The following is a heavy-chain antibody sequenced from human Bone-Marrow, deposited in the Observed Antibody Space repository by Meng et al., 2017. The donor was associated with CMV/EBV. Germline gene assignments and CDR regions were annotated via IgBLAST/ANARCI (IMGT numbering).Heavy chain of an antibody. Sequence: GESLKISCAASGFTFSNAWMSWVRQAPGKGLEWVGRIKSKTDGGTTDYAAPVKGRCTISRDDSKNTLYLQMNSLKTEDTAVYYCTTVRSLLWFGELPDYWGQGTLVTVSS. J-gene: IGHJ4*02. V-gene: IGHV3-15*01. D-gene: IGHD3-10*01. CDR3: TTVRSLLWFGELPDY. CDR1: GFTFSNAW. CDR2: IKSKTDGGTT.